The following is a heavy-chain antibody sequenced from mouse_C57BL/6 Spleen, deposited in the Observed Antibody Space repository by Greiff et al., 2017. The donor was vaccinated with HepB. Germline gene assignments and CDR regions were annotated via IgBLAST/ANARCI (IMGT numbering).Heavy chain of an antibody. CDR2: ISSGSSTI. CDR3: ARGLFFAY. Sequence: EVKLVESGGGLVKPGGSLKLSCVASGFTFSDYGMHWVRQAPEKGLEWVAYISSGSSTIYYADTVKGRFTISRDNAKNTLFLQMTSLRSEDTAMYYCARGLFFAYWGQGTLVTVSA. J-gene: IGHJ3*01. CDR1: GFTFSDYG. V-gene: IGHV5-17*01.